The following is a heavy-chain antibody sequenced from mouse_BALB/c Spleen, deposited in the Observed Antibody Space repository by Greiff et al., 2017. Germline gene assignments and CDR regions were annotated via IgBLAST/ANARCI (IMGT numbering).Heavy chain of an antibody. CDR2: ISNLAYSI. Sequence: VQLKESGGGLVQPGGSRKLSCAASGFTFSDYGMAWVRQAPGKGPEWVAFISNLAYSIYYADTVTGRFTISRENAKNTLYLEMSSLRSEDTAMYYCAREGFPYFDYWGQGTTLTVSS. J-gene: IGHJ2*01. CDR1: GFTFSDYG. V-gene: IGHV5-15*02. CDR3: AREGFPYFDY. D-gene: IGHD3-1*01.